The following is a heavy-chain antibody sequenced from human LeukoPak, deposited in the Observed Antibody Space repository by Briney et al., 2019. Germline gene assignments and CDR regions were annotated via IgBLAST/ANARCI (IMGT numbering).Heavy chain of an antibody. CDR3: AKDTNWVFDY. J-gene: IGHJ4*02. CDR2: IRYDGGNK. D-gene: IGHD7-27*01. CDR1: GFTFSSYG. V-gene: IGHV3-30*02. Sequence: GGSLRLSCAASGFTFSSYGMHWVRQAPGKGLEWVAFIRYDGGNKYYADSVKGRFTISRDNSKNTLYLQMNSLRAEDTAVYYCAKDTNWVFDYWGQGTLVTVSS.